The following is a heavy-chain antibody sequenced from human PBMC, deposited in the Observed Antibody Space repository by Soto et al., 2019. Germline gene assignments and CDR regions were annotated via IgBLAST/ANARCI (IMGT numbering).Heavy chain of an antibody. V-gene: IGHV3-33*01. CDR3: ARGRAYAGNYVFDF. CDR2: IWYHGNTY. Sequence: GGSLRLSCTTSGFTFSTYGMHWDRQAPGKGLEWVATIWYHGNTYYYKDSIKVRFAGSRDTCKNTVFLQINHLKAEDTATYYCARGRAYAGNYVFDFWDLRTLVTASS. J-gene: IGHJ4*02. D-gene: IGHD4-4*01. CDR1: GFTFSTYG.